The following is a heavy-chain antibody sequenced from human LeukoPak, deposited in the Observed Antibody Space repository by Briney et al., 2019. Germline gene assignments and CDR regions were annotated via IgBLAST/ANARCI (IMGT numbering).Heavy chain of an antibody. J-gene: IGHJ4*02. CDR1: GGSINSDY. V-gene: IGHV4-59*01. CDR3: ARERHGHPFDS. Sequence: ASETLSLTCTVSGGSINSDYWTWIRQSPGKGLEWIGYIAYNGITNYNPSLKSRLTISRDTSKNHFSLNLSSVTAADTAVYYCARERHGHPFDSWGQGTLVTVSS. CDR2: IAYNGIT.